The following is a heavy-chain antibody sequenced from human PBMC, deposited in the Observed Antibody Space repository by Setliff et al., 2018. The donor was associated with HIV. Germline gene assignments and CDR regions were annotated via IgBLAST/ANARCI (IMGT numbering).Heavy chain of an antibody. CDR2: VYYSGST. Sequence: PSETLSLTCTVSGGSISSSGPGYYWGWVRQAPGGGLEWIGSVYYSGSTYYNPSLKSRVTISLDTSKNQLSLRLTSMTATDTAVYYCARHRKDDYFLTAYFDSLGQGALVTVSS. D-gene: IGHD4-17*01. V-gene: IGHV4-39*01. J-gene: IGHJ4*02. CDR1: GGSISSSGPGYY. CDR3: ARHRKDDYFLTAYFDS.